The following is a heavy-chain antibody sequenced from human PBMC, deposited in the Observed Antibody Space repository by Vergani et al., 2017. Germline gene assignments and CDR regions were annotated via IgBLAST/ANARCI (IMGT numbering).Heavy chain of an antibody. J-gene: IGHJ5*02. CDR1: GGSISSYY. V-gene: IGHV4-59*01. CDR2: IYYRGST. D-gene: IGHD3-16*01. Sequence: QVQLQESGPGLVKPSETLSLTCTVSGGSISSYYWSWIRQPPGKGLEWIGYIYYRGSTNYNPYLKSRVTISVDTSKNKFSLKLRSVTAADTAVYYCAVSVGGWFDPWGQGTLVTVSS. CDR3: AVSVGGWFDP.